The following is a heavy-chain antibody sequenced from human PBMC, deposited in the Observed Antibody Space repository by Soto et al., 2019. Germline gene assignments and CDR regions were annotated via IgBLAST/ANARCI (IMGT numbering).Heavy chain of an antibody. Sequence: GGSLSLSCVASGITFSGFWMHWVRQVPGKGLVWVARVDSAGSGTSYADSVKGRFTISRDNAKNTLSLQMDSLRVEDTAVHYCATVFEHWGQGIPVTVSS. CDR3: ATVFEH. CDR2: VDSAGSGT. CDR1: GITFSGFW. V-gene: IGHV3-74*01. J-gene: IGHJ4*02.